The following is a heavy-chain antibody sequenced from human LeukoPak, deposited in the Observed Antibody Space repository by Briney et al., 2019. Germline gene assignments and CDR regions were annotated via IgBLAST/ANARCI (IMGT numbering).Heavy chain of an antibody. Sequence: ASVKVSCKASGYTFTSYGISWVRQAPGQGLEWMGWISAYNGNTNYAQKFQGWVTMTRDTSISTAYMELSRLRSDDTAVYYCARGEYSGYVYVYWGQGTLVTVSS. CDR3: ARGEYSGYVYVY. J-gene: IGHJ4*02. CDR2: ISAYNGNT. D-gene: IGHD5-12*01. CDR1: GYTFTSYG. V-gene: IGHV1-18*01.